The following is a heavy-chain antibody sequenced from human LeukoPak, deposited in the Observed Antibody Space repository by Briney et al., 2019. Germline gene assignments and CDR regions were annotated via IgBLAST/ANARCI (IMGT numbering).Heavy chain of an antibody. V-gene: IGHV3-30*18. CDR3: AKERRWLPFDY. CDR2: ISYDGSNK. Sequence: PGRSLRLSCAASGFTFSSYGMHWVRQAPGKGLEWVAVISYDGSNKYYADSVKGRFTISRDNPKNTLYLQMNSLRAEDTAVYYCAKERRWLPFDYWGQGTLVTVSS. D-gene: IGHD5-24*01. CDR1: GFTFSSYG. J-gene: IGHJ4*02.